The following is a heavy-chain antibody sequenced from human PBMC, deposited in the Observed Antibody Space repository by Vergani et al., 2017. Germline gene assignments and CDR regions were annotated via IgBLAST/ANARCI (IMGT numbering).Heavy chain of an antibody. CDR1: GGSISSYY. Sequence: QVQLQESGPGLVKPSETLSLTCTVSGGSISSYYWSWIRQPAGKGLEWIGRIYTSGSTNYNPSLKSRVTMSVDTSNNQFSLKLSSVTAADTAVYYCARDGLLWFGEPVVAFDIWGQGTMVTVSS. CDR3: ARDGLLWFGEPVVAFDI. J-gene: IGHJ3*02. V-gene: IGHV4-4*07. CDR2: IYTSGST. D-gene: IGHD3-10*01.